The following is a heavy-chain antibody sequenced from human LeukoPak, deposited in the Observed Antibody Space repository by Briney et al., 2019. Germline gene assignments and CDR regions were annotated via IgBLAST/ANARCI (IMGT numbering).Heavy chain of an antibody. CDR1: GFTVSSNY. CDR2: IYSGGST. Sequence: GGSLRLSCAASGFTVSSNYMSWVRQAPGKGLEWVSVIYSGGSTYYADSVKGRFTISRDNSKNTLYLQMNSLRAEDTAVYYCASVGALAAAGSPDYWGQGTLVTVSS. D-gene: IGHD6-13*01. V-gene: IGHV3-66*01. J-gene: IGHJ4*02. CDR3: ASVGALAAAGSPDY.